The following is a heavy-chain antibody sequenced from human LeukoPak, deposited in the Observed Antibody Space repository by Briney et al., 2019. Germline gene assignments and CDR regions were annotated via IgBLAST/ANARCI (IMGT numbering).Heavy chain of an antibody. Sequence: SETLSLTCTVSGYSISSGYYWGWIRQPPGKGLEWIGSIYHSGSTYYNPSLKSRVTISVDTSKNQFSLKLSSVTAADTAVYYCARRIVGATLGLDYWGQGTLVTVSS. CDR2: IYHSGST. CDR3: ARRIVGATLGLDY. V-gene: IGHV4-38-2*02. D-gene: IGHD1-26*01. J-gene: IGHJ4*02. CDR1: GYSISSGYY.